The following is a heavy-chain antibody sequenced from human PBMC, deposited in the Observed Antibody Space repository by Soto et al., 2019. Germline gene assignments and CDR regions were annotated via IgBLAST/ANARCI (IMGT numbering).Heavy chain of an antibody. J-gene: IGHJ5*02. CDR1: GGTFSSYA. V-gene: IGHV1-69*13. CDR2: SIPIFGTA. Sequence: SVKVSCKASGGTFSSYAISWVRQAPGQGLEWMGGSIPIFGTANYAQKFQGRVTITADESTSTAYMELSSLRSEDTAVYYCARGIIAVAGNWFDPWGQGTMVTVSS. CDR3: ARGIIAVAGNWFDP. D-gene: IGHD6-19*01.